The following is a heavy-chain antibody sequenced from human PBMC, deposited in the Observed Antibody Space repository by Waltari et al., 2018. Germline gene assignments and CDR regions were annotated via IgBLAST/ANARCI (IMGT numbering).Heavy chain of an antibody. D-gene: IGHD3-3*01. V-gene: IGHV3-23*04. Sequence: EVQLVESGGGLVHPGGSLRLACGASGFTFSSFAMNWLRQAPGGGGEWGAGSSSGGDTEGYEGAEKGRFTSSRDNRGSTRFLQMDSLGADDSAVYYCAKTRGPNDFWNWFDPWGQGTLVKVSA. J-gene: IGHJ5*02. CDR1: GFTFSSFA. CDR3: AKTRGPNDFWNWFDP. CDR2: SSSGGDTE.